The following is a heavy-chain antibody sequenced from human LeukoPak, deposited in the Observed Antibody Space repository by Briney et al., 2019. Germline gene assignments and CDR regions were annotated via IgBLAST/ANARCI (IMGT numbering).Heavy chain of an antibody. CDR1: GFTFSSYS. Sequence: GGSLRLSCAASGFTFSSYSMNWVRQARGKGLEWVSSISSSSSYIYYADSVKGRFTISRDNAKNSLYLQMNSLRAEDTAVYYCASGLLTWWFDPWGQGTLVTVSS. CDR2: ISSSSSYI. D-gene: IGHD4/OR15-4a*01. J-gene: IGHJ5*02. CDR3: ASGLLTWWFDP. V-gene: IGHV3-21*01.